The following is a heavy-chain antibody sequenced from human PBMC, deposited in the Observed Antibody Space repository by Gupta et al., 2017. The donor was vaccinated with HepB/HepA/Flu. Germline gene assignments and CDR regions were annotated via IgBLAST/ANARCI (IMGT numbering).Heavy chain of an antibody. CDR1: GFTFSNYF. CDR2: MSGSAITS. CDR3: AKDLFSAY. Sequence: EVQLLESGGGLVQPGGSLRLSCAASGFTFSNYFMSWVRQAPGKGLEWVSAMSGSAITSYYADSVKGRFTISRDNSNDVLYLQMDSLTADDTAIYYCAKDLFSAYWGQGILVTVSS. J-gene: IGHJ4*02. V-gene: IGHV3-23*01.